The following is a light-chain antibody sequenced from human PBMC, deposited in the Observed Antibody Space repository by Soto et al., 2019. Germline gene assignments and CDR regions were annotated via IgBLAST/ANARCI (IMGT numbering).Light chain of an antibody. Sequence: QPVLTQSPSASASLGASVKLTCTLSSGHSSYAIAWHQQQPEKGPRYLMKLSSDGSHYKGDGIPDRFSGSSSGAERYLTISSLQSEDEADYYCQTWGTGIVFGGGTKVTVL. CDR2: LSSDGSH. CDR3: QTWGTGIV. V-gene: IGLV4-69*01. CDR1: SGHSSYA. J-gene: IGLJ2*01.